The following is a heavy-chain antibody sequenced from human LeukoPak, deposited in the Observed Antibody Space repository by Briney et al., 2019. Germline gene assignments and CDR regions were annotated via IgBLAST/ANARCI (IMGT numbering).Heavy chain of an antibody. CDR2: IYYSGST. Sequence: SETLSLTCTVSGGSISSGGYYWSWIRQHPGKGLEWIGYIYYSGSTYYNPSLKSRLTISVDTSKNQFSLKLSSVTAADTAVYYCARGGYTAMVTGFDYWGQGTLVTVSS. CDR1: GGSISSGGYY. J-gene: IGHJ4*02. CDR3: ARGGYTAMVTGFDY. D-gene: IGHD5-18*01. V-gene: IGHV4-31*03.